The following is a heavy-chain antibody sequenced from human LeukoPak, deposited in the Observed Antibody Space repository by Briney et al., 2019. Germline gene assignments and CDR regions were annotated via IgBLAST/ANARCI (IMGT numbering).Heavy chain of an antibody. J-gene: IGHJ4*02. D-gene: IGHD6-19*01. CDR1: GFTFSSYG. CDR2: ISYDGSNK. Sequence: PGGSLRLSCAASGFTFSSYGMHWVRQAPGKGLEWVAVISYDGSNKYYADSVKGRVTISRDNSKNTLYLQMNSLRAEDTAVYYCAKDGGGSGWYFDYWGQGTLVTVSS. CDR3: AKDGGGSGWYFDY. V-gene: IGHV3-30*18.